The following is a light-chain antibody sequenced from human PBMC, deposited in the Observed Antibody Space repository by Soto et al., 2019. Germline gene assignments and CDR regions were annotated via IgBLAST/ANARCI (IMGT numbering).Light chain of an antibody. CDR3: QQNLGVHT. V-gene: IGKV3-15*01. CDR2: GAS. Sequence: EKALTQSPVTLSLSPGERATLSCRASQSVSSNLAWYQQRPGQAPRLLIYGASTRATGIPARFSGSGSGTEFTLIISSLQSEDSAVYYCQQNLGVHTFGQGTKVDIK. J-gene: IGKJ1*01. CDR1: QSVSSN.